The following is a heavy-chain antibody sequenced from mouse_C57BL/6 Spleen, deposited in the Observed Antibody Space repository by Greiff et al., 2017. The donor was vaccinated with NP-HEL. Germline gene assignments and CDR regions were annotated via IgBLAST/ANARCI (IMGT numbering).Heavy chain of an antibody. D-gene: IGHD2-10*02. CDR2: IDPNSGGT. CDR1: GYTFTSYW. Sequence: VQLKQPGAELVKPGASVKLSCKASGYTFTSYWMHWVKQRPGRGLEWIGRIDPNSGGTKYNEKFKSKATLTVDKPSSTAYMQLSSLTSEDSAVYYCARSRGRWYGNYDWYFDVWGTGTTVTVSS. CDR3: ARSRGRWYGNYDWYFDV. V-gene: IGHV1-72*01. J-gene: IGHJ1*03.